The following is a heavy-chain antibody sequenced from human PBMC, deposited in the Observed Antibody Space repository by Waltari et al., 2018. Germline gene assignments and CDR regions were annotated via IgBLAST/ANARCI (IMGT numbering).Heavy chain of an antibody. J-gene: IGHJ4*02. CDR3: ARGGGYCSSTSCYGTGRYFDY. D-gene: IGHD2-2*01. CDR2: INHSGST. CDR1: GGSFSGYY. V-gene: IGHV4-34*01. Sequence: QVQLQQWGAGLLKPSETLSLTCAVYGGSFSGYYWSWIRQPPGKGLEWIGEINHSGSTNSNPSLKSRVTISVDTSKNQFSLKLSSVTAADTAVYYCARGGGYCSSTSCYGTGRYFDYWGQGTLVTVSS.